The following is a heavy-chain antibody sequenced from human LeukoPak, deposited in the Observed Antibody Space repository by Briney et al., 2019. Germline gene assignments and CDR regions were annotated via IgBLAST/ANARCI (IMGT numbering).Heavy chain of an antibody. CDR2: INHSGST. J-gene: IGHJ4*02. D-gene: IGHD3-22*01. CDR1: GGSFSGYY. Sequence: SETLSLTCAVYGGSFSGYYWSWIRQPPGKGLEWIGEINHSGSTNYNPSLKSRVTISVDTSKNQFSLKLSSVTAADTAVYYCAGASYDSSGVHWGQGTLVTVSS. V-gene: IGHV4-34*01. CDR3: AGASYDSSGVH.